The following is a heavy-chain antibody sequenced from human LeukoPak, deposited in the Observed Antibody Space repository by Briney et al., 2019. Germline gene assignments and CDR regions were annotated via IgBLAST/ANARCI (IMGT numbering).Heavy chain of an antibody. CDR3: AKGPNYDFWRPHYYYYGMDV. J-gene: IGHJ6*02. Sequence: GGSLRLSCAASGFTFSSYGMHWVRQAPGKGLERVAVISYDGSNKYYADAVKGRVTISRDNSKNTLYLKMNSLRAEDTAVYYCAKGPNYDFWRPHYYYYGMDVWGQGTTVTVSS. CDR1: GFTFSSYG. V-gene: IGHV3-30*18. CDR2: ISYDGSNK. D-gene: IGHD3-3*01.